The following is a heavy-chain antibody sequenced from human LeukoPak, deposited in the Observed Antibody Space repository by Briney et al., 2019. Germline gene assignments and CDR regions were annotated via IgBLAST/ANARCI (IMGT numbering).Heavy chain of an antibody. CDR3: ARIGYSSSSYDY. D-gene: IGHD6-6*01. CDR2: IKEDGSTK. J-gene: IGHJ4*02. V-gene: IGHV3-7*01. CDR1: GFTFSNYL. Sequence: GGSLRLSCAASGFTFSNYLMSWVRQAPGKGLEWVANIKEDGSTKYYVDSVKGRFTISRANAKNSVYLQISSLRVEDTAVYYCARIGYSSSSYDYWGQGTLVTVSS.